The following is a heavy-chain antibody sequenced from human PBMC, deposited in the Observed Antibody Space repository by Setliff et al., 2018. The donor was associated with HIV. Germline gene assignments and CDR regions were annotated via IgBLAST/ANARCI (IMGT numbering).Heavy chain of an antibody. Sequence: ASVKVSCKASGYTFTSYGISWVRQAPGQGLEWMGWIATLGGQTNYAQKFQGRVTLTRDTSTTTAYMELVGLKSDDTAVYYCAREGTPVYYYDRSENAFDIWGQGTMVTVSS. CDR3: AREGTPVYYYDRSENAFDI. J-gene: IGHJ3*02. CDR2: IATLGGQT. V-gene: IGHV1-18*01. CDR1: GYTFTSYG. D-gene: IGHD3-22*01.